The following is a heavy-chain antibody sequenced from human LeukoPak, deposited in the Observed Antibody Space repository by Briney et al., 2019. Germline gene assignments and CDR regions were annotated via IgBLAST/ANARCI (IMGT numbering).Heavy chain of an antibody. V-gene: IGHV4-39*07. Sequence: MASETLSLTCTVSGGSISSSSYYWGWIRQPPGKGLEWIGSIYYSGSTNYNPSLQSRVTISVDTSKNQFSLNLNSVTAADTAVYYCARGGAARLHFQNWGQGTLVTVSS. CDR2: IYYSGST. CDR3: ARGGAARLHFQN. D-gene: IGHD6-6*01. CDR1: GGSISSSSYY. J-gene: IGHJ1*01.